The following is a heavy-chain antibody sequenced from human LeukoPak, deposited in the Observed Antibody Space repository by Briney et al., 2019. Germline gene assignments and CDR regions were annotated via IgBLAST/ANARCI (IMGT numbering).Heavy chain of an antibody. D-gene: IGHD6-19*01. Sequence: SQTLSLTCTVSGGSISSYYWSWIRQPPGKGLEWIGYIYYSGSTNYNPSLKSRVTISVDTSKNQFSLKLSSVTAADTAVYYCARVGSSGWITFDYWGQGTLVTVSS. CDR3: ARVGSSGWITFDY. CDR2: IYYSGST. V-gene: IGHV4-59*01. CDR1: GGSISSYY. J-gene: IGHJ4*02.